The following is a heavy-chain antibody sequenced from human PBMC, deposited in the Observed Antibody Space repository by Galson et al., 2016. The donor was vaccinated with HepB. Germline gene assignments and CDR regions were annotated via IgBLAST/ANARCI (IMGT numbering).Heavy chain of an antibody. D-gene: IGHD4-23*01. CDR1: GGSSSSFS. J-gene: IGHJ3*02. CDR3: ARQTSVLTGSAFDI. Sequence: ETLSLTCTVSGGSSSSFSWSWIRQPPGKRLEWIGHIFHTGRPTYTRSPKSRVTISVDTSKNQVSLKLSSVTAADTALYYCARQTSVLTGSAFDIWGQGTMVTVSS. V-gene: IGHV4-59*08. CDR2: IFHTGRP.